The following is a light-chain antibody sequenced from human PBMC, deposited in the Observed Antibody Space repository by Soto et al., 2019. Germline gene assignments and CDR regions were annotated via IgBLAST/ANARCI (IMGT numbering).Light chain of an antibody. J-gene: IGKJ1*01. CDR3: QQYYSTLLT. Sequence: DIVMTQSPDSLAVSLGERATINCKSSQSVLYSSNNKNYLAWYQQKPGQPPKLLIYWASTRESGVPDRFSGRGSGADFTLTISSLQAEDVAVYYCQQYYSTLLTFGQGTKVEIK. CDR2: WAS. V-gene: IGKV4-1*01. CDR1: QSVLYSSNNKNY.